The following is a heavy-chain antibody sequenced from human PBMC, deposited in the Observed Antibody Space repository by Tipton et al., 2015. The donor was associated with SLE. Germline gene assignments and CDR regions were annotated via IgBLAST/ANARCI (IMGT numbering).Heavy chain of an antibody. CDR1: TRSSFY. CDR3: AGRRLIIFGHGMDV. V-gene: IGHV3-30*04. D-gene: IGHD3-16*01. J-gene: IGHJ6*02. CDR2: ISFEGSNT. Sequence: TRSSFYWGWIRQPPGKGLEWVALISFEGSNTYYADSMKGRFTISRDNSKNTLYLQMNSLSAEDTAIYYCAGRRLIIFGHGMDVWGQGTTVTVSS.